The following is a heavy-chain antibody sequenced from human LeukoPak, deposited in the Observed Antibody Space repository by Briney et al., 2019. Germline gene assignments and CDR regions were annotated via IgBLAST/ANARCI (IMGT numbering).Heavy chain of an antibody. V-gene: IGHV4-61*02. CDR1: GGSVNSGNYY. Sequence: SETLSLTCTVSGGSVNSGNYYWTWIRQSAGKRLEWIGRIYTSGSTNYNPSLKSRVTISIDASKNQFSLRLSSVTAADTAVYYCTRGGELMNFWGQGTLVTVSS. J-gene: IGHJ4*02. CDR2: IYTSGST. CDR3: TRGGELMNF. D-gene: IGHD1-26*01.